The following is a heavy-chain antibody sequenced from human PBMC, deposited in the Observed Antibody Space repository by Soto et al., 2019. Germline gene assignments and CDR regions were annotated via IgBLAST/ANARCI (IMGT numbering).Heavy chain of an antibody. D-gene: IGHD3-16*01. CDR1: GGSIDSYY. V-gene: IGHV4-59*01. CDR3: ARGGRSFDY. CDR2: IYYSGST. J-gene: IGHJ4*02. Sequence: QVQLKESGPGLVKPSETLSLTCTVSGGSIDSYYWSWIRQPPGKGLEWIGYIYYSGSTNYNPSLKSPVTISLDSSKNQFSLRLSAVTAADTAVYYCARGGRSFDYWGQGALVTVSS.